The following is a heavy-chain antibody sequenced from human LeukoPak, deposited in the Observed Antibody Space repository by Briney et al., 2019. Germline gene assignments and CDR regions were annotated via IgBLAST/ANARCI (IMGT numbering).Heavy chain of an antibody. Sequence: GGSLRLSCAASGFTFSSYSMNWVRQAPGKGLEWVSSISSSSSYIHYADSVKGRFTISRDNAKNSLYLQMNSLRAEDTAVYYRARSGLTRGYNWFDPWGQGTLVTVSS. CDR2: ISSSSSYI. CDR3: ARSGLTRGYNWFDP. J-gene: IGHJ5*02. V-gene: IGHV3-21*01. D-gene: IGHD3-10*01. CDR1: GFTFSSYS.